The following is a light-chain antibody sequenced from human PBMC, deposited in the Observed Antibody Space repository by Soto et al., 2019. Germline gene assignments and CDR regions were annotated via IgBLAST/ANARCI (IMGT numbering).Light chain of an antibody. CDR3: QQYFSWPAYT. CDR2: SAS. V-gene: IGKV3-15*01. Sequence: EVVMTQSPATLSVSPGDRATLSCRASQSVDTNVVWYQQKPGQPPSLLVHSASIRATGVPARCTGIVFGTDFTLPISGLQSSDFGIYVYQQYFSWPAYTFGQGTRLQIK. J-gene: IGKJ2*01. CDR1: QSVDTN.